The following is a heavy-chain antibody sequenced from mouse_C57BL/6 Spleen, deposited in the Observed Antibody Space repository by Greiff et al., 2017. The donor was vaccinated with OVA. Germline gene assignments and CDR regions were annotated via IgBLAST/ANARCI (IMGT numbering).Heavy chain of an antibody. J-gene: IGHJ4*01. Sequence: QVQLQQPGAELVRPGTSVKLSCKASGYTFTSYWMHWVKQRPGQGLEWIGVIDPSDSYTNYNQKFKGKATLTVDTSSSTAYMQLSSLTSEDSAVYYCARGGAGRDAMDYWGQGTSVTVSS. CDR2: IDPSDSYT. D-gene: IGHD3-3*01. V-gene: IGHV1-59*01. CDR1: GYTFTSYW. CDR3: ARGGAGRDAMDY.